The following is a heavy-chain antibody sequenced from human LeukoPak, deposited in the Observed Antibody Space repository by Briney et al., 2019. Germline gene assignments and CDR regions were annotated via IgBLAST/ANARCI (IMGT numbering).Heavy chain of an antibody. J-gene: IGHJ6*02. V-gene: IGHV3-9*01. CDR1: GFTFDDYA. Sequence: GRSLRLSCAASGFTFDDYAMHWVRQAPGKGLEWVSGISWNSGSIDYADSVKGRFTISRDNAKNSLYLQMNSLRAEDTALYYCALVPAAIRGYYYYGMDVWGQGTTVTVSS. CDR2: ISWNSGSI. CDR3: ALVPAAIRGYYYYGMDV. D-gene: IGHD2-2*02.